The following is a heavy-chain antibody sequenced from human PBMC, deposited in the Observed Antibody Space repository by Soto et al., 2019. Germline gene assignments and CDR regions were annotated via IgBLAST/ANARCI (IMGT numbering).Heavy chain of an antibody. V-gene: IGHV1-18*01. CDR1: GDTFTSCG. CDR2: ISAYNGNT. D-gene: IGHD6-6*01. J-gene: IGHJ5*02. CDR3: ARLGGGSYRSSSTLWWFDP. Sequence: ASVKVSCTASGDTFTSCGISCVRQAPGQGLEWMGWISAYNGNTNYAQKLQGRVTMTTDTSTSTAYMELRSLRSDDTAVYYCARLGGGSYRSSSTLWWFDPWGQGTLVTVSS.